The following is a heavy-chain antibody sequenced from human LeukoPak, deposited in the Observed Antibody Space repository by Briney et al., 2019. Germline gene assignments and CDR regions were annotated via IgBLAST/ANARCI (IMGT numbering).Heavy chain of an antibody. CDR3: TAALSSGWYPVYYYGMDV. Sequence: GGSLRLSCAASGFTFSNAWMSWVRQAPGKGLEWVGRIKSKSNGGTIDYAAPVKGRFTISRDDSKNTPYLQMNSLKTEDTAVYYCTAALSSGWYPVYYYGMDVWGQGTTVTVSS. D-gene: IGHD6-19*01. CDR2: IKSKSNGGTI. V-gene: IGHV3-15*01. J-gene: IGHJ6*02. CDR1: GFTFSNAW.